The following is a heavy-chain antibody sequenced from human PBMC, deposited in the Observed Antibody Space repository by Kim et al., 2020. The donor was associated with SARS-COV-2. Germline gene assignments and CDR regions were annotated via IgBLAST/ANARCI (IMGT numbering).Heavy chain of an antibody. D-gene: IGHD3-22*01. CDR2: ISGSGGST. V-gene: IGHV3-23*01. J-gene: IGHJ1*01. CDR3: AKASNPRFYYDSSGYSSAGYFQH. CDR1: GFTFSSYA. Sequence: GGSLRLSCAASGFTFSSYAMSWVRQAPGKGLEWVSAISGSGGSTYYADSVKGRFTISRDNSKNTLYLQMNSLRAEDTAVYYCAKASNPRFYYDSSGYSSAGYFQHWGQGTLVTVSS.